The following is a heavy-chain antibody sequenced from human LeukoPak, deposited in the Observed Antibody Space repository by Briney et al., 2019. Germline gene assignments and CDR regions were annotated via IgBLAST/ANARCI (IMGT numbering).Heavy chain of an antibody. CDR3: ARDATQYLRYGYFDS. D-gene: IGHD3-9*01. CDR2: INNVASHI. Sequence: PGDSLRLSCAASGFTFSGSAMNWVRPAPGKGLEWVSSINNVASHIYYADSVRGRFTISRDNAKNSVSLQMNNLRAEDTAVYYCARDATQYLRYGYFDSWGQGILVTVSS. V-gene: IGHV3-21*01. CDR1: GFTFSGSA. J-gene: IGHJ4*02.